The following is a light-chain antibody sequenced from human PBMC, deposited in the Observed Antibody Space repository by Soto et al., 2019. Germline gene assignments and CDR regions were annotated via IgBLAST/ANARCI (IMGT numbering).Light chain of an antibody. Sequence: DIQMTQSPSTLSASVGDRVTITCRASRSISNWLAWYQQRPGIAPKLLIFDASILQSGVPSRFSGSGSGTDFTLTISSLQPEDFATYFCQQLNSYPLTFGQGTRLEIK. CDR2: DAS. CDR3: QQLNSYPLT. V-gene: IGKV1-5*01. J-gene: IGKJ5*01. CDR1: RSISNW.